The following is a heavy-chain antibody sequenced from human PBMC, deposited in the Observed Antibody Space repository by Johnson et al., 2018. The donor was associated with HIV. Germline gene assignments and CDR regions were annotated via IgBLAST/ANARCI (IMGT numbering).Heavy chain of an antibody. Sequence: VQLVESGGGLVQPGRSLRLSCAASGFTFDDYGMSWVRQAPGKGLEWVSGINWNGGSTGYADSVKGRFTISRDNAKNSLYLQMNSLRAEDTAVYYCARFPPGGNYYFDIWGQGTMVTVSS. D-gene: IGHD1-26*01. CDR3: ARFPPGGNYYFDI. J-gene: IGHJ3*02. CDR1: GFTFDDYG. V-gene: IGHV3-20*04. CDR2: INWNGGST.